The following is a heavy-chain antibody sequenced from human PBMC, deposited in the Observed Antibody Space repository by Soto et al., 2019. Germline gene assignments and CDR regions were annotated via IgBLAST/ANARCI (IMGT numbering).Heavy chain of an antibody. D-gene: IGHD2-15*01. CDR3: ARQGETPYCSGGSCYSRDYYYYYMDV. CDR1: GGSISSYY. V-gene: IGHV4-59*08. Sequence: SETLSLTCTVSGGSISSYYWSWIRQPPGKGLEWIGYIYYSGSTNYNPSLKSRVTISVDTSKNQFSLKLSSVTAADTAVYYCARQGETPYCSGGSCYSRDYYYYYMDVWGKGTTVTVSS. CDR2: IYYSGST. J-gene: IGHJ6*03.